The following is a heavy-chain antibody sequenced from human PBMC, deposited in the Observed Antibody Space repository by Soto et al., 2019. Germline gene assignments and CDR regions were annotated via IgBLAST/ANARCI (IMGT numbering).Heavy chain of an antibody. J-gene: IGHJ4*02. Sequence: SETLSLTCAVSSGSISSSNWWSWVRQPPGKGLEWIGEIYHSGSTNYNPSLKSRVTISVDKSKNQFSLKLSSVTAADTAVYYCARGVRTTVTIFAATFFDYWGQGTLVTVSS. CDR3: ARGVRTTVTIFAATFFDY. CDR2: IYHSGST. CDR1: SGSISSSNW. D-gene: IGHD4-17*01. V-gene: IGHV4-4*02.